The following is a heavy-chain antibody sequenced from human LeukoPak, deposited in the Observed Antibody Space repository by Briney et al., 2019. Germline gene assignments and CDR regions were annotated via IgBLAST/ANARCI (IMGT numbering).Heavy chain of an antibody. CDR3: AKGYGGSWYFDH. D-gene: IGHD6-13*01. Sequence: GGSLRLSCAASGFTFSSYAMSWVRQAPGKGLEWVSTISGSGGSTYYADSVKGRFTISRDNSKNMLFLQMNSLRAEDTAVYYCAKGYGGSWYFDHWGQGTLVTVSS. CDR2: ISGSGGST. J-gene: IGHJ4*02. V-gene: IGHV3-23*01. CDR1: GFTFSSYA.